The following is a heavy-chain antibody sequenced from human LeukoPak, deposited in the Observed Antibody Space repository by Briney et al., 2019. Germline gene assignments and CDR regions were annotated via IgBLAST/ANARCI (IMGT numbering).Heavy chain of an antibody. D-gene: IGHD5-18*01. J-gene: IGHJ4*02. Sequence: GGSLRLSCAASGFTFSSYDMHWVRHATGKGLEWVSAIGTAGDTYYPGSVKGRFTISRENAKNSLYLQMNSLRAGDTAVYYCARGGTAMVTAFDYWGQGTLVTVSS. CDR3: ARGGTAMVTAFDY. V-gene: IGHV3-13*04. CDR1: GFTFSSYD. CDR2: IGTAGDT.